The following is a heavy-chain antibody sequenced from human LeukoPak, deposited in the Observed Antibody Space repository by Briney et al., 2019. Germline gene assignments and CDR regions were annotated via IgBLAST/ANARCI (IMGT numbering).Heavy chain of an antibody. V-gene: IGHV3-21*05. CDR3: ARELGVSRAFDI. D-gene: IGHD6-6*01. CDR2: MRRGSDYK. J-gene: IGHJ3*02. CDR1: GFTFTSYG. Sequence: PGGSLRLSCAASGFTFTSYGMNWVRQTPGKGLQRVSYMRRGSDYKAYEDSVKGRFTISRDNGKNSLYLQMNSLTAEDTAVYYCARELGVSRAFDIWGQGTMVTVSS.